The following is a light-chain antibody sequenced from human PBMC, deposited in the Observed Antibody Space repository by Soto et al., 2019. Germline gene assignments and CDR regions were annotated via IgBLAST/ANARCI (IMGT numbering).Light chain of an antibody. CDR2: GAS. V-gene: IGKV3-20*01. CDR3: RQYGSSPPWT. J-gene: IGKJ1*01. CDR1: QSVSSSY. Sequence: EIVLTQSPGTLSLSPGERATLSCRASQSVSSSYLAWYQQKPGQAPRLLIYGASSRATGIPDRISGSRSGTDFTLTISRLEPEDFAVYYCRQYGSSPPWTFGQGTKVEIK.